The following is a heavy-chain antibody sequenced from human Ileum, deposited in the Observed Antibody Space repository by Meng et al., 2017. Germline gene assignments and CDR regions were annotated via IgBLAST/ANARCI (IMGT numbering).Heavy chain of an antibody. V-gene: IGHV4-59*08. J-gene: IGHJ4*02. D-gene: IGHD2-21*01. CDR3: ARRDTLVVDY. Sequence: QVSLQESGPGLVKPSETLSLTCTVSGASISSDNWSWIRQPPGKGPEWIGYISYSGSTKYDPSLKSRLSLSLDTSKNQISLKLTSVTAADTAVYYCARRDTLVVDYWGQGTLVTVSS. CDR2: ISYSGST. CDR1: GASISSDN.